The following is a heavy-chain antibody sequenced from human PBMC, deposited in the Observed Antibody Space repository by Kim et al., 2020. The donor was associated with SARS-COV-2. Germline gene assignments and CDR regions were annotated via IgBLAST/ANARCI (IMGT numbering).Heavy chain of an antibody. D-gene: IGHD3-10*01. Sequence: GGSLRLSCSASGFTFSSYAMHWVRQAPGKGLEYVSAISSNGGSTYYADSVKGRFTISRDNSKNTLYLQMSSLRAEDTAVYYCVKDEGQMVRVIYGMDVWGQGTTVTVSS. V-gene: IGHV3-64D*06. J-gene: IGHJ6*02. CDR3: VKDEGQMVRVIYGMDV. CDR2: ISSNGGST. CDR1: GFTFSSYA.